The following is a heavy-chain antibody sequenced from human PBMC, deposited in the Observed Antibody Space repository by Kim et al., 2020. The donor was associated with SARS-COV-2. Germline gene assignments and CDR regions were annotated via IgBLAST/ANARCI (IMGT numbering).Heavy chain of an antibody. D-gene: IGHD3-22*01. J-gene: IGHJ4*02. Sequence: KGRLSISRDNAKNSLYLQMNSLRAEDTAVYYCARDGGYDSSVYYPDYFDYWGQGTLVTVSS. CDR3: ARDGGYDSSVYYPDYFDY. V-gene: IGHV3-11*06.